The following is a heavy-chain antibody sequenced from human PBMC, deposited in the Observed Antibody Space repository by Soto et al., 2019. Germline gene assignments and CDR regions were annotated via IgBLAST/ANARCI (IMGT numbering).Heavy chain of an antibody. V-gene: IGHV3-23*01. CDR2: ISGGGGST. D-gene: IGHD5-12*01. CDR1: GFTFSSYA. Sequence: EVQLLESGGGLVQPGGSLRISCAASGFTFSSYAMNWVRQAPGKGLEWVSAISGGGGSTYYGDSVKGRFTISRDNSKNTLYLQLNGLRAEDTAVYYGAVGSGYGHWSYWGQGTLVTVSS. CDR3: AVGSGYGHWSY. J-gene: IGHJ4*02.